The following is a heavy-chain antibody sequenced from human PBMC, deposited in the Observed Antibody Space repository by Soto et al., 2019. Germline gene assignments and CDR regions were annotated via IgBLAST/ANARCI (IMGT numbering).Heavy chain of an antibody. CDR2: INAGNGNT. Sequence: GASAKVSCKASGYTFTSYAMHWVRQAPGQRLEWMGWINAGNGNTKYSQMFQGRVTITRDTSASTAYMELSSLRSEDTAVYYCASSYYYDSSGYSSLYYYYGMDVWGQGPTVT. J-gene: IGHJ6*02. CDR1: GYTFTSYA. D-gene: IGHD3-22*01. V-gene: IGHV1-3*01. CDR3: ASSYYYDSSGYSSLYYYYGMDV.